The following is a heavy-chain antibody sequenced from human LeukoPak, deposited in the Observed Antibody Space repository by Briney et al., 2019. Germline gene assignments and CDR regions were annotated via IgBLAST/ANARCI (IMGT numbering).Heavy chain of an antibody. V-gene: IGHV1-2*02. CDR3: ARDYYGSGSYYNVWENFDY. CDR1: GYTFTGYY. D-gene: IGHD3-10*01. Sequence: GASVKASCKASGYTFTGYYMHWVRQAPGQGLEWMGWINPNSGGTNYAQKLQGRVTMTTDTSTSTAYMELRSLRSDDTAVYYCARDYYGSGSYYNVWENFDYWGQGTLVTVSS. CDR2: INPNSGGT. J-gene: IGHJ4*02.